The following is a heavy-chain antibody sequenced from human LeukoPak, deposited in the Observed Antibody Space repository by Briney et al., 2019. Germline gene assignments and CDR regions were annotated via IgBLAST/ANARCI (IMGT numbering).Heavy chain of an antibody. D-gene: IGHD2-2*01. CDR2: IYYSGTT. V-gene: IGHV4-39*01. Sequence: PSETLSLTCTVSGGSISSSSYYWGWIRQPPGKGLEWMGSIYYSGTTYYSPSLKSRVTISVDMSKNQFSLRLSSVTAADTAAYYCARSYCSSSCYAVGAFDIWGQGTVVTVSS. CDR1: GGSISSSSYY. J-gene: IGHJ3*02. CDR3: ARSYCSSSCYAVGAFDI.